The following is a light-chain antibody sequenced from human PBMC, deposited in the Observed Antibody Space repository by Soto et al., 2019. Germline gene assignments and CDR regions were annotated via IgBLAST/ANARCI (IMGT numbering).Light chain of an antibody. Sequence: QPVLTQSSSASASLGSSVKLTCTLSSWHSSYIIAWHQQQPGKAPRYLMKLEGSGSYNKGSGVPDRFSGSRSGADRYLTISNLQFEDEADYYCETWDSNTRVFGGGTKLTVL. J-gene: IGLJ3*02. CDR2: LEGSGSY. CDR3: ETWDSNTRV. V-gene: IGLV4-60*02. CDR1: SWHSSYI.